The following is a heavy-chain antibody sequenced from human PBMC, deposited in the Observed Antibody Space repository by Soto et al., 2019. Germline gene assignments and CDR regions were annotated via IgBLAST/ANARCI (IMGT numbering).Heavy chain of an antibody. CDR2: IFYSGSP. CDR1: GGSISSYY. CDR3: ARGSDYGRY. D-gene: IGHD4-17*01. Sequence: PSETLSLTCTVSGGSISSYYWSWIRQPPGKRLEWIGYIFYSGSPTYNPSLKSRVTMSVDTSKNQFSLNLRSVTAADTAVYYCARGSDYGRYWGQGTLVTVSS. V-gene: IGHV4-59*01. J-gene: IGHJ4*02.